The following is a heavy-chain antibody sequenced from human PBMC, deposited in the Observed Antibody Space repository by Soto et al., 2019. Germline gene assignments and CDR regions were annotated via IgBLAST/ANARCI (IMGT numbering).Heavy chain of an antibody. D-gene: IGHD2-15*01. CDR1: GFTVSSNY. CDR2: IYSGGST. Sequence: GGSLRLSCAASGFTVSSNYMSWVRQAPGKGLEWVSVIYSGGSTYYADSVKGRFTISRHNSKNTLYLQMNSLRAEDTAVYYCAREVMSGYCSGGSCYSGVYWGQGTLVTVSS. V-gene: IGHV3-53*04. J-gene: IGHJ4*02. CDR3: AREVMSGYCSGGSCYSGVY.